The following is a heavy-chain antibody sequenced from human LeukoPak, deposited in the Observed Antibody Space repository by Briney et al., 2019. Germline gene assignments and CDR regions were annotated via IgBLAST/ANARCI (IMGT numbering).Heavy chain of an antibody. V-gene: IGHV3-23*01. CDR3: ASLIAARMPFDY. D-gene: IGHD6-6*01. J-gene: IGHJ4*02. CDR1: GFTFSSYA. Sequence: QTGGSLRLSCAASGFTFSSYAMSWVRQAPGKGLEWVSAISGSGGSTYYADSVKGRFTISRDNSKNTLYLQMNSLRAEDTAVYYCASLIAARMPFDYWGQGTLVTVSS. CDR2: ISGSGGST.